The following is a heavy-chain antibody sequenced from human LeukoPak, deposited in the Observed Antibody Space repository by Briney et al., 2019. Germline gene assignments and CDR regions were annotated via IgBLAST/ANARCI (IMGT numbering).Heavy chain of an antibody. Sequence: GALRLSCAASGFTFSSYGMHWVRQAPGKGLEWVAFIRYDGSNKYYADSVKGRFAISRDNSKNTLYLQMNSLRAEDTAVYSCARDSGEYCSGGSCSNFDCWGQGTLVTVSS. CDR3: ARDSGEYCSGGSCSNFDC. J-gene: IGHJ4*02. CDR1: GFTFSSYG. CDR2: IRYDGSNK. D-gene: IGHD2-15*01. V-gene: IGHV3-30*02.